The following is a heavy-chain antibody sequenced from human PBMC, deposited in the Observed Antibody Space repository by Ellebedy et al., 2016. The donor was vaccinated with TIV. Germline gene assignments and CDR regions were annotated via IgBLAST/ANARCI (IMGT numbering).Heavy chain of an antibody. Sequence: SETLSLTXAVYGGSFSGYYWSWIRQPPGKGLEWIGEINHSGSTNYNPSLKSRVTISVDTSKNQFSLKLSSVTAADTAVYYCASLIAAAGTHGGDYWGQGTLVTVSS. J-gene: IGHJ4*02. V-gene: IGHV4-34*01. D-gene: IGHD6-13*01. CDR2: INHSGST. CDR3: ASLIAAAGTHGGDY. CDR1: GGSFSGYY.